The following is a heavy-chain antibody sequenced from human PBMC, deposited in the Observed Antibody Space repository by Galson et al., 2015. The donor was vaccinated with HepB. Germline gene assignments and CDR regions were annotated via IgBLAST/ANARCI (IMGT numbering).Heavy chain of an antibody. V-gene: IGHV3-48*01. CDR2: ISSSSNNI. CDR3: ARGDSRGYYGRYYGMDV. CDR1: GFSFSSYS. J-gene: IGHJ6*02. D-gene: IGHD3-22*01. Sequence: SLRLSCAASGFSFSSYSMNWVRQAPGKGLEWVAYISSSSNNIYYTESVKGRFTISRDNAKDTLYLQMNSLRAEDTAVYYCARGDSRGYYGRYYGMDVWGQGTTVTVSS.